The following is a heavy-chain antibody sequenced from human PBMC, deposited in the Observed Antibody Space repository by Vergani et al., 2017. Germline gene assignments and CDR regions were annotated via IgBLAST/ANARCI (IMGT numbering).Heavy chain of an antibody. CDR3: ARARXIETCYMSNWLDS. CDR2: IKSDGSIT. Sequence: DVHLAESGGGFFQPGGSLRLFCSASGFSFNSYWMHWVRQVPGKGLLWVSRIKSDGSITAYADSVKGRFTISRDNAQNTLYLQMNSLRVEDTGVYYCARARXIETCYMSNWLDSWGQGTLVTVSS. CDR1: GFSFNSYW. J-gene: IGHJ5*01. D-gene: IGHD3-9*01. V-gene: IGHV3-74*03.